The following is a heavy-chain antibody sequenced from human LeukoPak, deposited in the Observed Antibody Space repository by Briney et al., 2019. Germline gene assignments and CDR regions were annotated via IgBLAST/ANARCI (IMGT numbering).Heavy chain of an antibody. D-gene: IGHD6-13*01. V-gene: IGHV4-34*01. CDR2: INHSGST. CDR1: GGSFSGYY. Sequence: SATLSLTCAVYGGSFSGYYWSWIRQPPGKGLEWIGEINHSGSTNYNPSLKSRVTISVDTSKNQFSLKLSSVTAADTAVYYCARIRRGSSWLGVSLFDYWGQGTLVTVSS. J-gene: IGHJ4*02. CDR3: ARIRRGSSWLGVSLFDY.